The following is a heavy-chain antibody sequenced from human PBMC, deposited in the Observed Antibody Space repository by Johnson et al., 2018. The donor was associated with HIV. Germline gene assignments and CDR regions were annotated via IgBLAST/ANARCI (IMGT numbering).Heavy chain of an antibody. D-gene: IGHD7-27*01. V-gene: IGHV3-48*04. CDR1: GFTFSSYW. J-gene: IGHJ3*02. Sequence: VQLVESGGGLVQPGGSLRLSCAASGFTFSSYWMSWVRQAPGQGLEWVSYISSSGSTLYYADSVKGRFTISRDNAKNSLYLQMNSLRAEDTAVYYCALNWGAEGAFDIWGQGTMVTVSS. CDR2: ISSSGSTL. CDR3: ALNWGAEGAFDI.